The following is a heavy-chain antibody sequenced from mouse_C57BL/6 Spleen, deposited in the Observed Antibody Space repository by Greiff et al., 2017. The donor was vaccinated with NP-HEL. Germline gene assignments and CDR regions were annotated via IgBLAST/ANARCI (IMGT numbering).Heavy chain of an antibody. CDR1: GYTFTSYW. D-gene: IGHD2-4*01. CDR3: TRWNYDYDEFFGYAMDY. V-gene: IGHV1-5*01. J-gene: IGHJ4*01. CDR2: IYPGNSDT. Sequence: EVQLQQSGTVLARPGASVKMSCKTSGYTFTSYWMHWVKQGPGQGLEWIGAIYPGNSDTSYNQKFKGKAKLTAVTSASTAYMELSSLTNEDSAVYYCTRWNYDYDEFFGYAMDYWGQGTSVTVSS.